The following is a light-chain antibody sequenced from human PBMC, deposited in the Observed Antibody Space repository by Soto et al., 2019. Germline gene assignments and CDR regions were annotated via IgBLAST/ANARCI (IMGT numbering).Light chain of an antibody. Sequence: SAVTQPATVSGSTGQAVTISCNETSSDVGANDFVSWYQQLPGKAPKVMIYEVSNRPSGVSNRFSGSKSGNTASLTISGLQTEDEADYYCNSYTNTVARIFGTGTKVTVL. CDR1: SSDVGANDF. CDR3: NSYTNTVARI. J-gene: IGLJ1*01. CDR2: EVS. V-gene: IGLV2-14*01.